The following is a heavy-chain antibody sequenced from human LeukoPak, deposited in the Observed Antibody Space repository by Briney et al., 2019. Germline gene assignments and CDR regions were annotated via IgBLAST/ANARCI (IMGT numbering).Heavy chain of an antibody. D-gene: IGHD6-6*01. J-gene: IGHJ4*02. Sequence: PSETLSLTCTVSGGSIISGSYYWRWIRQPAGKGLEWIGRIYTSGSTNYNPSLKSRVTMSVDTSKNQFSLKLSSVTAADTAVYYCARGAARENWGQGTLVTASS. V-gene: IGHV4-61*02. CDR3: ARGAAREN. CDR1: GGSIISGSYY. CDR2: IYTSGST.